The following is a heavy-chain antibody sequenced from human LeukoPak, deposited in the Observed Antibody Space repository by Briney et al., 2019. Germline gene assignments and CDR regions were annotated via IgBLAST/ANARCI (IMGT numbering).Heavy chain of an antibody. CDR3: ARRNDPYDMDV. CDR2: ISYSGRT. CDR1: GGSISSYY. V-gene: IGHV4-59*08. Sequence: PSETLSLTCTVSGGSISSYYWSWLRQPPGKGLEWIGYISYSGRTSYNPSLKSRVTISVDTSKNQFSLKLNSVTAADTAVYYCARRNDPYDMDVWGQGTTVTVSS. J-gene: IGHJ6*02. D-gene: IGHD1-1*01.